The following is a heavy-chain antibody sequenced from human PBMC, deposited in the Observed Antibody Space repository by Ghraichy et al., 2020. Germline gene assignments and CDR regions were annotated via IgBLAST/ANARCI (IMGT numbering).Heavy chain of an antibody. CDR3: AREYSSSRYFDY. CDR2: INSDESST. D-gene: IGHD6-6*01. J-gene: IGHJ4*02. CDR1: GFTFSSYW. Sequence: GASLRLSCAASGFTFSSYWMHWVRQGPGKGLVWVSRINSDESSTTYADSVKGRFTISRDNAKNTLYLQMNSLRVEDTAVYYCAREYSSSRYFDYWGQGILVTVSS. V-gene: IGHV3-74*01.